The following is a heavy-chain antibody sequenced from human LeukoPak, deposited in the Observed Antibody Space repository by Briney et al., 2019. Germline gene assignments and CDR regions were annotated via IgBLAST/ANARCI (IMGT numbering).Heavy chain of an antibody. V-gene: IGHV3-21*01. Sequence: SCKASGYTFISYYMNWVRQAPGKGLEWVSSISSSSSYIYYADSVKGRFTISRDNAKNSLYLQMNSLRAEDTAVYYCARDGPPIVVVPAALQYYYYYGMDVWGQGTTVTVSS. CDR2: ISSSSSYI. J-gene: IGHJ6*02. CDR3: ARDGPPIVVVPAALQYYYYYGMDV. CDR1: GYTFISYY. D-gene: IGHD2-2*02.